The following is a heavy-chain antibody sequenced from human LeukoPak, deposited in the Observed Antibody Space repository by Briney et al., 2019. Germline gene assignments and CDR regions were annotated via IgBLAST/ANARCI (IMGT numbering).Heavy chain of an antibody. CDR2: IHNGGDT. CDR3: ARERYCSGASCPTSNRYFDF. J-gene: IGHJ4*02. Sequence: GGSLRLSCTASGFSVSANYMSWVRQAPGKGLEWVSVIHNGGDTYYADSVKGRFTISRDNSKNTLYLQMNSLRAEDTAVYYCARERYCSGASCPTSNRYFDFWGQGTLVTVSS. V-gene: IGHV3-66*02. D-gene: IGHD2-15*01. CDR1: GFSVSANY.